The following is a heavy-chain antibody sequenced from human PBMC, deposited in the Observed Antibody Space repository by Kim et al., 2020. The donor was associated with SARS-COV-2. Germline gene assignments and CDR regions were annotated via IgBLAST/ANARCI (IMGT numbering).Heavy chain of an antibody. CDR1: GFTFSSYW. D-gene: IGHD2-15*01. CDR3: ARDPGSYCSGGSCYSSSYCYYYALGV. Sequence: GGSLRLSCAASGFTFSSYWMHWVRQAPGKGLVWVSRINSDGSSTSYADSVKGRFTISRDNAKNTLYLQMNSLRAEDTAVYYCARDPGSYCSGGSCYSSSYCYYYALGVWCQGTAVTVSS. CDR2: INSDGSST. J-gene: IGHJ6*02. V-gene: IGHV3-74*01.